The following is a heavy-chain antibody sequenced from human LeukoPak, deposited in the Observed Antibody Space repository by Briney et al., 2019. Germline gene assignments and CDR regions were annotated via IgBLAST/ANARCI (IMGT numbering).Heavy chain of an antibody. D-gene: IGHD4-17*01. Sequence: SSETLSLTCAVYGGSFSGYYWSWIRQPPGKGLEWIGEINHSGSTNYNPSLKSRVTLSVDTSKNQFSLKLSSVTAADTAVYYCARDYATDWFDPWGQGTLVTVSS. CDR2: INHSGST. CDR1: GGSFSGYY. V-gene: IGHV4-34*01. J-gene: IGHJ5*02. CDR3: ARDYATDWFDP.